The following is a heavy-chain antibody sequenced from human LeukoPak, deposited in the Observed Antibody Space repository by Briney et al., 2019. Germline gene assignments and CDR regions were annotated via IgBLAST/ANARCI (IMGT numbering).Heavy chain of an antibody. V-gene: IGHV3-74*01. CDR3: ARGRFYDFWSGYYKGDRFDP. Sequence: GGSLRLSCAASGVTFSNHWMHWVRQAPGKGLVWVSRINTDGSSTNYADSVKGRFTISRDNAKNTLYLQMNSLRAEDTAVYYCARGRFYDFWSGYYKGDRFDPWGQGTLVTVSS. CDR2: INTDGSST. CDR1: GVTFSNHW. J-gene: IGHJ5*02. D-gene: IGHD3-3*01.